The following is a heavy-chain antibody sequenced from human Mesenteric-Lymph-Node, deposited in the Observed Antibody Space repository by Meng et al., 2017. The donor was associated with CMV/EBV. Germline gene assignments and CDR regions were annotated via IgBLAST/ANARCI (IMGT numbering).Heavy chain of an antibody. CDR1: GFIFRDYY. D-gene: IGHD3-22*01. J-gene: IGHJ3*01. CDR2: ISTRASTI. Sequence: GGSLRLSCAASGFIFRDYYMSWIRQAPGKGLEWVSYISTRASTIYYADSVKGRFTISRDNAENSLYLQMNSLRADDTAVYYCARAVPHYYDTTGFYPYDAFDVWGRGTMVTVSS. V-gene: IGHV3-11*04. CDR3: ARAVPHYYDTTGFYPYDAFDV.